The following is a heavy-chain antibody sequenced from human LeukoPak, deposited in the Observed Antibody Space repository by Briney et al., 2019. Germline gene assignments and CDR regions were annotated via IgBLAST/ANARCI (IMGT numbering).Heavy chain of an antibody. Sequence: GGSLRLSCAASGFTVSSNYMSWVRQAPGRGLEWVSVIYSGGSTYYADSVEGRFTSSRDNSKNTLYLQMNSLRGEDTAVYYGARDLGRYDSNQGPLDAFDIWGQGTMVTVSS. CDR2: IYSGGST. CDR1: GFTVSSNY. J-gene: IGHJ3*02. CDR3: ARDLGRYDSNQGPLDAFDI. D-gene: IGHD3-22*01. V-gene: IGHV3-53*01.